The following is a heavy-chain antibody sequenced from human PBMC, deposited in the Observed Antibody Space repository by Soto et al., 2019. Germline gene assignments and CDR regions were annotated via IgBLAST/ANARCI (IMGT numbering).Heavy chain of an antibody. Sequence: EVQLVESGGGLVQPGGSLRLSCAASGFTSSSYWIHWVRQAPGKGLVWVSRISNDGSSTNYADSVKGRFTISRDNAKNTLYLQMNSLRAADTAVYYCARAMYWYDSSDPISADAFDICCHGTMVSVSS. V-gene: IGHV3-74*01. CDR1: GFTSSSYW. CDR3: ARAMYWYDSSDPISADAFDI. J-gene: IGHJ3*02. CDR2: ISNDGSST. D-gene: IGHD3-22*01.